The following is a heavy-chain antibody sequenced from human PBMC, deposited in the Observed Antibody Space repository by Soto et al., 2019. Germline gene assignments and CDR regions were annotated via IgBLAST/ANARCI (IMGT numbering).Heavy chain of an antibody. CDR2: ISGNGDNT. J-gene: IGHJ4*02. Sequence: EVQLLESGGGLIQPGGSLRLSCAASGFTFSNYAMTWVSQGPGKGLEWVSTISGNGDNTYYADSVKGRFTFSRDNSDNTLSLQMNSLRAEDTAIYYCAKGTLDHFDFWGLGTLVTVSS. CDR3: AKGTLDHFDF. D-gene: IGHD1-1*01. V-gene: IGHV3-23*01. CDR1: GFTFSNYA.